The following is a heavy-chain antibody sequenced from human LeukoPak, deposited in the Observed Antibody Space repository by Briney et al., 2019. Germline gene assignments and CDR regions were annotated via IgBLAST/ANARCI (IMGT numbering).Heavy chain of an antibody. CDR3: ARGPYYDFWSGYPALYYYYYGMDV. Sequence: TASETLSLTCTVSGGSISSYYWSWIRQPPGKGLEWIGYIYYSGSTNYNPSLKSRVTISVDTSKNQFSLKLSSVTAADTAVYYCARGPYYDFWSGYPALYYYYYGMDVWGQGTTVTVSS. D-gene: IGHD3-3*01. J-gene: IGHJ6*02. CDR2: IYYSGST. V-gene: IGHV4-59*01. CDR1: GGSISSYY.